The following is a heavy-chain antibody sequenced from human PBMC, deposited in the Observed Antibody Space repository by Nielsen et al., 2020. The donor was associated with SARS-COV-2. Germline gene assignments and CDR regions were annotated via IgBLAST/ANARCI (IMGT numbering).Heavy chain of an antibody. D-gene: IGHD2-2*01. CDR2: INPKIGVT. J-gene: IGHJ4*02. CDR1: GYTFSDHF. CDR3: ARSHCGTSTCYVDF. Sequence: ASVKVSCNASGYTFSDHFMYWVRQAPGQGLEWVGWINPKIGVTNHAQKFQGWVTLTRDTSKSTAYMQLTSLTSDDTAVYFCARSHCGTSTCYVDFWGQGTLVTVSS. V-gene: IGHV1-2*04.